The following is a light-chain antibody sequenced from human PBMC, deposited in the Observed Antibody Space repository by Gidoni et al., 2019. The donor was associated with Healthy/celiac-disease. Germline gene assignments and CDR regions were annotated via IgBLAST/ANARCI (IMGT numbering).Light chain of an antibody. CDR1: SSDVGGYNY. Sequence: QSALTQPASVSGSPGQSITISCTGTSSDVGGYNYVSWYQQHPGKAPKLMIYEVSNRPSGVPDRFSGSKFGNTASLTISGLQAEDEADYYCSSYTSSSTYVFGTGTKVTV. V-gene: IGLV2-14*01. CDR2: EVS. CDR3: SSYTSSSTYV. J-gene: IGLJ1*01.